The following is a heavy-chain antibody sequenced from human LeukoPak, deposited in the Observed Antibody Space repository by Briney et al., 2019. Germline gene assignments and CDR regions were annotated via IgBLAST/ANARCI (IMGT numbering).Heavy chain of an antibody. CDR2: IYHSGRT. Sequence: SETLSLTCTVSGYSISSGYYWGWIRQSPGKGLEWIGSIYHSGRTYYNPSLKSRVTISVDTSKNQFSLNLSSVTAADTAVYYCTGKYYYDTSGYYYADYWGQGTLVTVSS. CDR1: GYSISSGYY. V-gene: IGHV4-38-2*02. CDR3: TGKYYYDTSGYYYADY. J-gene: IGHJ4*02. D-gene: IGHD3-22*01.